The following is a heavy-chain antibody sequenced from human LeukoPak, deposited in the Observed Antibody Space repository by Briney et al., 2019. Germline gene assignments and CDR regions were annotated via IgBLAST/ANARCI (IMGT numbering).Heavy chain of an antibody. CDR2: ITSSGDDI. J-gene: IGHJ4*02. CDR3: ASDIVATSGDF. CDR1: GFTFSDCY. D-gene: IGHD5-12*01. Sequence: GGSRSLSCAASGFTFSDCYMSWIRQAPGKGLEWVAYITSSGDDIYYADSVKGLFTISRDNAKNALFQRMSSLRAEDTATYYCASDIVATSGDFWGQGTLVSVSS. V-gene: IGHV3-11*01.